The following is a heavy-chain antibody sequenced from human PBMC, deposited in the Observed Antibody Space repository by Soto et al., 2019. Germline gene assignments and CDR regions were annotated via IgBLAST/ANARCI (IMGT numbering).Heavy chain of an antibody. Sequence: QVQLVESGGGVVQPGRSLRLSCAASGFTFSSYGMHWVRQAPGKGLEWVAVISYDGSNKNYADSVKGRFTISRDNSKNTLYLQMNSLRAEDTAVYYCAILGSSMWELPLGGAFDYWGQGTLVTVSS. V-gene: IGHV3-30*03. CDR2: ISYDGSNK. D-gene: IGHD1-26*01. CDR1: GFTFSSYG. J-gene: IGHJ4*02. CDR3: AILGSSMWELPLGGAFDY.